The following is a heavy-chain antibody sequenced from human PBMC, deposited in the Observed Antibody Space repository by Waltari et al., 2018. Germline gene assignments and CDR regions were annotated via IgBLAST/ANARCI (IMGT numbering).Heavy chain of an antibody. D-gene: IGHD4-17*01. V-gene: IGHV3-48*03. CDR3: AREPAGENDYGDSFDP. J-gene: IGHJ5*02. CDR2: ISSSGSTI. Sequence: EVQLVESGGGLVQPGGSLRLSCAASGFTFSSYELNWVRQAPGKGLEWVSYISSSGSTIYYADSVKGRFTISRDNAKNSLYLQMNSLRAEDTAVYYCAREPAGENDYGDSFDPWGQGTLVTVSS. CDR1: GFTFSSYE.